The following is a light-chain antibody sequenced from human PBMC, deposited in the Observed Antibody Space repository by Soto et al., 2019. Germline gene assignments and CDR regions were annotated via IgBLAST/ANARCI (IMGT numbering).Light chain of an antibody. CDR2: NNN. Sequence: QSVLTQPPSVSGAPGQRVTISCPGSNSNFGAGYDVHWYQQLPGTAPQLIIYNNNFRPSGVPDRFSASKSGTSASLAITGLQTEDEADYYCHSYDSSLSGSVFGGGTQLTVL. J-gene: IGLJ7*01. CDR1: NSNFGAGYD. V-gene: IGLV1-40*01. CDR3: HSYDSSLSGSV.